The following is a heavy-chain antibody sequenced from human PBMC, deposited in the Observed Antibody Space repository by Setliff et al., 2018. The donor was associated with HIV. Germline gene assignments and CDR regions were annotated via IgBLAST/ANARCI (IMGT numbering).Heavy chain of an antibody. Sequence: GASVKVSCKASGYTFTSYYIHWVRQAPGQGLEWMGRINPSGGSTSYAQKFQGRVTMTRDTSTSTVYMEVTSLRSDDTAVYYCAREFPRIRGPIIYYFDYWGQGTLVTVSS. CDR3: AREFPRIRGPIIYYFDY. V-gene: IGHV1-46*01. D-gene: IGHD3-10*01. J-gene: IGHJ4*02. CDR2: INPSGGST. CDR1: GYTFTSYY.